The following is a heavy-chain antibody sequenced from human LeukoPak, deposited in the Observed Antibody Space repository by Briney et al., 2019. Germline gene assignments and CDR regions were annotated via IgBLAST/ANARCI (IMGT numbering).Heavy chain of an antibody. D-gene: IGHD4-17*01. J-gene: IGHJ4*02. CDR2: INVYNGIT. V-gene: IGHV1-18*01. Sequence: AAVKVSCKASIDSITNYDFSWVRQAPGQGFEWMGWINVYNGITNYAGKFQGRITMTADTSTSTVYVELRNLRYQDTAVYYCARGSLGDYGDYERSWGQGTLVTVSS. CDR3: ARGSLGDYGDYERS. CDR1: IDSITNYD.